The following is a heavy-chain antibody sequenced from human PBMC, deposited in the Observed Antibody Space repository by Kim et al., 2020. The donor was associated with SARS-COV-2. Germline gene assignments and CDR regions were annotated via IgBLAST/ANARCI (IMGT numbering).Heavy chain of an antibody. CDR1: GFTFDDYT. CDR3: AKDQSAPDGYSSGWYSLDY. D-gene: IGHD6-19*01. J-gene: IGHJ4*02. V-gene: IGHV3-43*01. CDR2: ISWDGGST. Sequence: GGSLRLSCAASGFTFDDYTMHWVRQAPGKGLEWVSLISWDGGSTYYADSVKGRFTISRDNSKNSLYLQMNSLRTEDTALYYCAKDQSAPDGYSSGWYSLDYWGQGTLVTVSS.